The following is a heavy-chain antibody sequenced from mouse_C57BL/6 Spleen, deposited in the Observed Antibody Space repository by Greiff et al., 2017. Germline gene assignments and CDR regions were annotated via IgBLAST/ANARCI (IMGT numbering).Heavy chain of an antibody. J-gene: IGHJ4*01. CDR1: GYTFTSYW. CDR2: IDPSDSYT. V-gene: IGHV1-59*01. CDR3: ASEGAMDY. Sequence: QVQLQQSGAELVRPGTSVKLSCKASGYTFTSYWMHWVKQRPGQGLEWIGVIDPSDSYTNYNQKFKGKATLTVDTSSSTAYMQLSSLTSEDSAVYYCASEGAMDYWGQGTSVTVSS.